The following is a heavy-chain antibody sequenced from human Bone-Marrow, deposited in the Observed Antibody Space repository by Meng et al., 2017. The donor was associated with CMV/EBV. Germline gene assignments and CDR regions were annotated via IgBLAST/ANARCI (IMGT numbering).Heavy chain of an antibody. CDR3: ARDVVVAAAGDYYYYYGMDV. Sequence: GGSLRLSCAASGFTFSSYSMNWVRQAPGKGLEWVSSISSSSSYIYYADSVKGRFTISRDNAKNSLYLQMNSLRAEDTAVYYCARDVVVAAAGDYYYYYGMDVWGQGNTVTVSS. J-gene: IGHJ6*02. CDR1: GFTFSSYS. D-gene: IGHD6-13*01. CDR2: ISSSSSYI. V-gene: IGHV3-21*01.